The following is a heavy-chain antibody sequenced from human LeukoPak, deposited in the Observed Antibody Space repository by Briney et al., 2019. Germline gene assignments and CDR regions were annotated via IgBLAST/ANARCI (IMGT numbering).Heavy chain of an antibody. CDR1: GVSISSRSYY. CDR2: IFYSGST. J-gene: IGHJ4*02. D-gene: IGHD3-22*01. V-gene: IGHV4-39*01. CDR3: ARGLERSRALYYYDSSGYPTPFFY. Sequence: SETLSLTCTVSGVSISSRSYYWGWIRQPPGKGLEWIGNIFYSGSTYYNPSLESRVTISVDTSKNQFSLKLSSVTAADTAVYYCARGLERSRALYYYDSSGYPTPFFYWGQGTLVTVSS.